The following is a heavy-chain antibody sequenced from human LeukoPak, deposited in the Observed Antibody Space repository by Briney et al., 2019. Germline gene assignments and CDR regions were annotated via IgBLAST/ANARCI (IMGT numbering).Heavy chain of an antibody. CDR2: IKQDGSEK. J-gene: IGHJ4*02. D-gene: IGHD2-21*02. CDR1: GFTFSSYW. V-gene: IGHV3-7*03. Sequence: GGSLRLSCAASGFTFSSYWMSWVRQAPGKGLEWVANIKQDGSEKYYVDSVKGRFTISRDNAKNLLYLQMNSLRAEDTAVYYCARRTYCGGDCYYEDYWGQGTLVTVSS. CDR3: ARRTYCGGDCYYEDY.